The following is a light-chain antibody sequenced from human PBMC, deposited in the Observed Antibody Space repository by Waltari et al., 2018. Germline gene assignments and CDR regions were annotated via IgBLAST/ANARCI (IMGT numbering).Light chain of an antibody. J-gene: IGKJ4*01. CDR3: QQRSNWPPGS. Sequence: EIVLTQSPATLSLSPGDRANLPCRASQSVSSYLAWYQQKPGQAPRLLIYDASNRATGITARFSGSGSGTDFTLTISSLEPEDFAVYYCQQRSNWPPGSFGGGTKVEIK. CDR1: QSVSSY. CDR2: DAS. V-gene: IGKV3-11*01.